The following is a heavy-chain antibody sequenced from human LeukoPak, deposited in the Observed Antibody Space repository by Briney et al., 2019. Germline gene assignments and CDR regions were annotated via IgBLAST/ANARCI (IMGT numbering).Heavy chain of an antibody. CDR1: GGSFSGYY. D-gene: IGHD6-13*01. Sequence: SETLSLTCAVYGGSFSGYYWSWIRQTPGKGLEWIGEINHSGSTNYNPSLKSRVTISVDTSKNQFSLKLSSVTAADTAVYYCASLVAAAGTPYWGQGALVTVSS. V-gene: IGHV4-34*01. CDR2: INHSGST. J-gene: IGHJ4*02. CDR3: ASLVAAAGTPY.